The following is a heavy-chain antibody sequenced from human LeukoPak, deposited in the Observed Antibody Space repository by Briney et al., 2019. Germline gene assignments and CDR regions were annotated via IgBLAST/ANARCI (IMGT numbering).Heavy chain of an antibody. V-gene: IGHV3-9*01. CDR1: GFTFDDFA. CDR2: ISWNGGSI. CDR3: AKAPGIAVADYREYYFDY. J-gene: IGHJ4*02. D-gene: IGHD6-19*01. Sequence: GGSLRLSCAASGFTFDDFAMRWVRQAPGKGPEWVSGISWNGGSIGYADSVKGRFTISRDNAKNSLYLQMNSLRAEDTALYYCAKAPGIAVADYREYYFDYWGQGTLVTVSS.